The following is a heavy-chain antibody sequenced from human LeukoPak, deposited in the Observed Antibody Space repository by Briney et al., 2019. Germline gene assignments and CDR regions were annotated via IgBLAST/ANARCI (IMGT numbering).Heavy chain of an antibody. CDR1: GYSFTSYW. Sequence: GESLQISCNGSGYSFTSYWIGWVRQMPGKGLEWMGIIYPGDSDTRYSPSFQGQVTISADKSISTAYLQWSSLKTSDTAMYYCARRTIFGVVTIFDYWGQGTLVTVSS. J-gene: IGHJ4*02. D-gene: IGHD3-3*01. CDR2: IYPGDSDT. V-gene: IGHV5-51*01. CDR3: ARRTIFGVVTIFDY.